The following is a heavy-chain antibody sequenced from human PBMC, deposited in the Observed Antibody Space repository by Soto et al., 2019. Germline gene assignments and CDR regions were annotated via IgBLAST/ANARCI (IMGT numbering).Heavy chain of an antibody. D-gene: IGHD2-15*01. CDR1: GYSFTGYY. Sequence: ASVKVSCKASGYSFTGYYMHWVRQAPGQGLEWMGWINPNSGGTNYAQKFQGWVTMTRDTSISTAYMELSRLRSDDTAVYYCARGSQSDIVVVVDAFDIWGQGTMVTVSS. J-gene: IGHJ3*02. V-gene: IGHV1-2*04. CDR2: INPNSGGT. CDR3: ARGSQSDIVVVVDAFDI.